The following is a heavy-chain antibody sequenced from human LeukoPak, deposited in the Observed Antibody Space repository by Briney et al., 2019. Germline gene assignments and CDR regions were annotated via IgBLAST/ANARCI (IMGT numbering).Heavy chain of an antibody. CDR1: GLTVSSNY. D-gene: IGHD3-10*01. CDR3: ARAGYYSGSGDSGEIDF. V-gene: IGHV3-53*01. CDR2: IYSDGTT. Sequence: GRSLRLSCPVSGLTVSSNYMSWVRQAPGKGLEWVSLIYSDGTTYYADSVKGRFSISRDNSKNTVYLQMNSLGAEDTAMYCCARAGYYSGSGDSGEIDFWGQGTLVTVSS. J-gene: IGHJ4*02.